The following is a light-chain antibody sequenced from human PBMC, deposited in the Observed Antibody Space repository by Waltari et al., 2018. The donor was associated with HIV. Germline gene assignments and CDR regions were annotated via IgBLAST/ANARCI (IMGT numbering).Light chain of an antibody. V-gene: IGLV2-14*01. CDR1: RSDVGGYNY. CDR3: SSYTSSSTLYVV. Sequence: QSALTQPASVSGSPGQSITISCPGTRSDVGGYNYVSWYQQHPGKAPKLMMYEVSNRPSGVSNRFSCSKSGNTASLTISWLQAEDEADYYCSSYTSSSTLYVVFGGGTKLTVL. CDR2: EVS. J-gene: IGLJ2*01.